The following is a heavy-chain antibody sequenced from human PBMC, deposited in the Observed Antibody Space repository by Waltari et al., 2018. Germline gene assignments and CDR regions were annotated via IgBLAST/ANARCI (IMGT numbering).Heavy chain of an antibody. CDR1: GFTFSSYV. J-gene: IGHJ6*02. CDR2: VSGGGTPT. CDR3: ARRILASEYHGMDV. Sequence: EVQLLESGGGLVQPGGSLRLPCSASGFTFSSYVMNWVRQGPGKGVGWVSVVSGGGTPTYYADSLRGRFTISRDDSRNTVYLQMNNLRVEDTAIYYCARRILASEYHGMDVWGQGTTVTVSS. D-gene: IGHD2-2*01. V-gene: IGHV3-23*01.